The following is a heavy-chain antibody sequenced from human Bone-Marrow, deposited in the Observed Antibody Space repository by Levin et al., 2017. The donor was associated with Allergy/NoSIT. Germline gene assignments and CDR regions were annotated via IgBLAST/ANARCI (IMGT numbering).Heavy chain of an antibody. V-gene: IGHV3-30*04. Sequence: GGSLRLSCAASGFTFSSYAMHWVRQAPGKGLEWVAVISYDGSNKYYADSVKGRFTISRDNSKNTLYLQMNSLRAEDTAVYYCARREYSSSPGGDYYYYGMDVWGQGTTVTVSS. CDR3: ARREYSSSPGGDYYYYGMDV. CDR1: GFTFSSYA. J-gene: IGHJ6*02. CDR2: ISYDGSNK. D-gene: IGHD6-6*01.